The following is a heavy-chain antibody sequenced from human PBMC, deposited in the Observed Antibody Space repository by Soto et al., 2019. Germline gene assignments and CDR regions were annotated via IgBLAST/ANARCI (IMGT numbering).Heavy chain of an antibody. CDR1: GGSVSGSYYY. CDR3: ARVDHRGYFSVLTDF. J-gene: IGHJ4*02. V-gene: IGHV4-39*07. CDR2: VFHTGFT. Sequence: SETLSLTCAVSGGSVSGSYYYWAWLRQSPGKGPEWIGSVFHTGFTSYNPSLESRVSVSVDTSKSQFSLSLSSLTAADTAVYYCARVDHRGYFSVLTDFWGQGILVTVSS. D-gene: IGHD3-10*02.